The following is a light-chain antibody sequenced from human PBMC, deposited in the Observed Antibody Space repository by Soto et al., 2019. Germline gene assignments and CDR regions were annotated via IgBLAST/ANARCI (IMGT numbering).Light chain of an antibody. CDR2: EVN. Sequence: QSALTQPPSASGSPGQSVTISCTGTSSDVGGYNYVSWYQQHPGKAPKLMIYEVNKRPSGVPDRFSGSKSGNTASLTVSGLQSEDGADYYCSSYGGSNIWVFGTGTKVTVL. J-gene: IGLJ1*01. CDR1: SSDVGGYNY. V-gene: IGLV2-8*01. CDR3: SSYGGSNIWV.